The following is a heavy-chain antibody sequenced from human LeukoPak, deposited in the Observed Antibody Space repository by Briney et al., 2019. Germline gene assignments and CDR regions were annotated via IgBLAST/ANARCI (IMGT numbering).Heavy chain of an antibody. V-gene: IGHV1-18*01. CDR1: GYTFTSYG. CDR3: ARDVPGSIGTTARFDP. CDR2: ISAYNGNT. D-gene: IGHD1-1*01. Sequence: ASVKVSCKASGYTFTSYGISWVRQAPGQGLEWMGWISAYNGNTNYAQKLQGRVTMTTDTSTSTAYMELRSLKSDDTAVYYCARDVPGSIGTTARFDPWGQGTLVTVSS. J-gene: IGHJ5*02.